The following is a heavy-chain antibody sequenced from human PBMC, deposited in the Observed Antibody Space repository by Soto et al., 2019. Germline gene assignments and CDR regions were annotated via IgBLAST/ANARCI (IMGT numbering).Heavy chain of an antibody. V-gene: IGHV4-30-4*01. CDR2: IYYSGST. CDR3: DRDDPFESLYYRPPLPDV. CDR1: GGSISSGDYY. D-gene: IGHD2-8*01. J-gene: IGHJ6*02. Sequence: SETLSLTCTVSGGSISSGDYYWSWIRQPPGKGLEWIGYIYYSGSTYYNPSLKSRVTISVHTSKNHFSVKLSTVTAAATAVYYCDRDDPFESLYYRPPLPDVWGQLTTVTVSS.